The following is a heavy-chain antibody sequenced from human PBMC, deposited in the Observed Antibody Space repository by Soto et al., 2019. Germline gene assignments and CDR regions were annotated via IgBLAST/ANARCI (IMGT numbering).Heavy chain of an antibody. CDR3: AHGEGIVKSIVYFDS. CDR1: GYFLTALS. J-gene: IGHJ4*02. V-gene: IGHV1-24*01. Sequence: ASVEVSCKXSGYFLTALSIHWVRQAPGKGLEWMGGFDREDGETIYAQKFQGRVTMTEDTSTDSAYMELSRLTSEDTAIYYCAHGEGIVKSIVYFDSWGQGTLVTVSS. CDR2: FDREDGET. D-gene: IGHD1-26*01.